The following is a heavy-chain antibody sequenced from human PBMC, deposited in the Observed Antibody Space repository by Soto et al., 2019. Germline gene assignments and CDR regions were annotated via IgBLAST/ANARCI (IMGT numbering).Heavy chain of an antibody. D-gene: IGHD6-6*01. CDR2: TYYRSKWYN. J-gene: IGHJ6*03. CDR1: GDSVSSNSAA. Sequence: PSQALSLTCAISGDSVSSNSAAWNWIRQSPSRGLEWLGRTYYRSKWYNDYAVSVKSRITINPDTSKNQFSLQLNSVTPEDTAVYYCARGLCSSPANGNYYMDVWGKGTTVTVSS. V-gene: IGHV6-1*01. CDR3: ARGLCSSPANGNYYMDV.